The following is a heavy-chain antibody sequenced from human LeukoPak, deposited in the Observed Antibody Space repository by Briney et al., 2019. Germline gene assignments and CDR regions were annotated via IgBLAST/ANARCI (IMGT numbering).Heavy chain of an antibody. V-gene: IGHV3-48*01. Sequence: AGGPLRLSCAASGFTFGSYSLNWVRQAPGEGLEWISYISSSGSTIYYADSVKGRFTISRDNAKNSLYLQMNSLRAEDTAVYYCAKVSDGSYPSDVDYWGHGTLVTVSS. CDR1: GFTFGSYS. D-gene: IGHD1-26*01. CDR2: ISSSGSTI. J-gene: IGHJ4*01. CDR3: AKVSDGSYPSDVDY.